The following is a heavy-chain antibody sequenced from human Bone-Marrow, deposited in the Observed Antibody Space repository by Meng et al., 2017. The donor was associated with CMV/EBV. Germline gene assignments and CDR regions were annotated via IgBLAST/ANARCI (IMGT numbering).Heavy chain of an antibody. Sequence: SVKVSCKASGYTFNSYTFAWVRQAPGQGLEWMGRIVPVVDISKYAQKFQGRVTITADKSTSTTYMELSSLRSEDTAVYYCARGPGYSGSPWWGQGTRVTVSS. CDR1: GYTFNSYT. V-gene: IGHV1-69*02. CDR3: ARGPGYSGSPW. J-gene: IGHJ4*02. CDR2: IVPVVDIS. D-gene: IGHD1-26*01.